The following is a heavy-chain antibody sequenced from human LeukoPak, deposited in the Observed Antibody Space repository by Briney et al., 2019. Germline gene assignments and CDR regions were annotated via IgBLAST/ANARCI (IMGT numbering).Heavy chain of an antibody. D-gene: IGHD2-2*01. CDR3: ARDGQYQLLFWKESVGAFDI. Sequence: GASVKVSCKASGYTFTGYYMHWVRQAPGQGLEWMGWINPNSGGTNYAQKFQGWVTMTRDTSISTAYMERSRLRSDDTAVYYCARDGQYQLLFWKESVGAFDIWGQGTMVTVSS. V-gene: IGHV1-2*04. CDR2: INPNSGGT. CDR1: GYTFTGYY. J-gene: IGHJ3*02.